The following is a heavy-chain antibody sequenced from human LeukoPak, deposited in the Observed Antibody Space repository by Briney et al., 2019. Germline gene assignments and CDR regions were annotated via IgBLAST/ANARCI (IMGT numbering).Heavy chain of an antibody. Sequence: GGSLRLSCVASGITFSIYSMNWVRQAPGKGLEWVSYISSFSGTINYADSVKGRFTISRDNAKNSLYLQMNSLRAEDTAVYYCARGSVTELDYWGQGTLVTVSS. CDR1: GITFSIYS. CDR2: ISSFSGTI. D-gene: IGHD1-14*01. CDR3: ARGSVTELDY. J-gene: IGHJ4*02. V-gene: IGHV3-48*04.